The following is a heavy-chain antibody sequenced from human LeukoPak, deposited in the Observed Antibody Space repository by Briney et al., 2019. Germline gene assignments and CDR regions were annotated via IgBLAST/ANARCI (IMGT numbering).Heavy chain of an antibody. CDR2: IYSAGIS. J-gene: IGHJ4*02. V-gene: IGHV3-53*01. D-gene: IGHD3-10*01. CDR1: GFTVSHNY. CDR3: ARDRSGSV. Sequence: PGGSPRLSCAASGFTVSHNYMSWVRQAPGKGLEWVANIYSAGISYYADSVKGRFTISRDNSKDMLYLHMNNLRVEDTAMYYCARDRSGSVWGQGTLVTVSS.